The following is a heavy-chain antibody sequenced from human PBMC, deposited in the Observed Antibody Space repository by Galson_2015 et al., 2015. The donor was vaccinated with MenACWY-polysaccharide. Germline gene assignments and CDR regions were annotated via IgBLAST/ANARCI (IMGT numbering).Heavy chain of an antibody. Sequence: SLRLSCAGSGVTLSNYGMSWVRQAPGKGLERVSVISDRVDSTHYADSAKGRFTVSRDNSRNTLYLQMNSLRGDDTAVYFCARGSNIWKYLDYWGQGALVTVSS. CDR2: ISDRVDST. V-gene: IGHV3-23*01. D-gene: IGHD2/OR15-2a*01. CDR1: GVTLSNYG. CDR3: ARGSNIWKYLDY. J-gene: IGHJ4*02.